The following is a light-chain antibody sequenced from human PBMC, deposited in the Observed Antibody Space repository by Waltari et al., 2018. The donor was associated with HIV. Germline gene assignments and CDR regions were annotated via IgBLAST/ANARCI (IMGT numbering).Light chain of an antibody. CDR1: SPNIGSNY. CDR3: AAWGNSLSLL. V-gene: IGLV1-47*01. Sequence: QSVLTQPPSASGTPGQRVTISCSGSSPNIGSNYVYWYQQLPGTAPNLLLYRNNQRPSGVPDRFSGSKSGTSASLAISGLRSEDEADYYCAAWGNSLSLLFGGGTKLTVL. J-gene: IGLJ2*01. CDR2: RNN.